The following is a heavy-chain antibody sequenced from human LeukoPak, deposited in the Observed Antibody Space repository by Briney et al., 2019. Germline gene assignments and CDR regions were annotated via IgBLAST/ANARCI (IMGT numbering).Heavy chain of an antibody. CDR3: AREGAYCSSTSCHIQNWFDP. J-gene: IGHJ5*02. D-gene: IGHD2-2*01. CDR2: ISAYNGNT. V-gene: IGHV1-18*01. Sequence: ASVKVSCKPSGYTFTSYVVRWVRQAPGQGLEWMGWISAYNGNTQYAQKFQGRVTISTDTSTRTAYMELRSLRSDGTAVYYCAREGAYCSSTSCHIQNWFDPWGQGTLVTVSS. CDR1: GYTFTSYV.